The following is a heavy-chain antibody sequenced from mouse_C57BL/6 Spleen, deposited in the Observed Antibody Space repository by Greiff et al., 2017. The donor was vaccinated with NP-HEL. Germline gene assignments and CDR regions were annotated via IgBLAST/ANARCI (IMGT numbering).Heavy chain of an antibody. Sequence: EVQLQQSGPELVKPGASVKISCKASGYTFTDYYMNWVKQSHGKSLEWIGDINPNNGGTSYNQKFKGKATLTVDKSSSTAYMELRSLTSEDSAVYYCARPYGVNDYDYAMDYWGQGTSVTVAS. D-gene: IGHD2-4*01. CDR1: GYTFTDYY. CDR2: INPNNGGT. CDR3: ARPYGVNDYDYAMDY. J-gene: IGHJ4*01. V-gene: IGHV1-26*01.